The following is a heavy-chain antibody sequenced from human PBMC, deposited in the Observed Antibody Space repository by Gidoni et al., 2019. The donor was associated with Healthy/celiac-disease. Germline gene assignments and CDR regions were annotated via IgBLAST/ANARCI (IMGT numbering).Heavy chain of an antibody. J-gene: IGHJ4*02. CDR1: GFTFSSYG. D-gene: IGHD3-10*01. Sequence: QVQLVESGGGVVQPGRSLRLSCAASGFTFSSYGMHWVRQAPGKGLEWVAVIWYDGSNKYYADSVKGRFTISRDNSKNTLYLQMNSLRAEDTAVYYCAREVGELSPFDYWGQGTLVTVSS. V-gene: IGHV3-33*01. CDR3: AREVGELSPFDY. CDR2: IWYDGSNK.